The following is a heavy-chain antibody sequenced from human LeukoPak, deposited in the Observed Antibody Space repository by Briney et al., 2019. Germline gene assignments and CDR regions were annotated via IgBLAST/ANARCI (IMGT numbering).Heavy chain of an antibody. J-gene: IGHJ3*02. CDR2: VSGSGGST. CDR1: GFTFSSYA. V-gene: IGHV3-23*01. Sequence: GGSLRLSCAASGFTFSSYAMSWVRQAPGKGLEWVSAVSGSGGSTYYADSVKGRFTISRDNSKNTLYLQMNSLRAEDTAVYYCAKFQWELPDAFDIWGQGTMVTVSS. D-gene: IGHD1-26*01. CDR3: AKFQWELPDAFDI.